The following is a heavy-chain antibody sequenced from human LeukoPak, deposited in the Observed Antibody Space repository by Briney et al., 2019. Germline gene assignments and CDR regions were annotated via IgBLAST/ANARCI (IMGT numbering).Heavy chain of an antibody. D-gene: IGHD2-2*01. CDR3: ARGSRPFTPPLRYCSSTSCKGIWFDP. J-gene: IGHJ5*02. CDR2: INHSGST. V-gene: IGHV4-34*01. Sequence: PSETLSLTCAVYGGSFSGYYSSWLRQPPGKGLEWIGEINHSGSTNYNPSLKSRVAISVDTSKNQFSLKLSSVTAADTAVYYCARGSRPFTPPLRYCSSTSCKGIWFDPWGQGTLVTVSS. CDR1: GGSFSGYY.